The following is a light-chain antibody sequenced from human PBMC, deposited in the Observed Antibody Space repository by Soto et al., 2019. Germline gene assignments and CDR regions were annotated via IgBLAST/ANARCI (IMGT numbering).Light chain of an antibody. Sequence: DIQMTQSPSSLSASVGDRVTITCRASQSTSSYLNWYQQKPGKAPKLLIYAASSLQSGVPSRFSGSGSGTDFTLTISSLQPEDFATCYCQQSYSTPWTFGQGTKVDSK. CDR1: QSTSSY. V-gene: IGKV1-39*01. CDR3: QQSYSTPWT. CDR2: AAS. J-gene: IGKJ1*01.